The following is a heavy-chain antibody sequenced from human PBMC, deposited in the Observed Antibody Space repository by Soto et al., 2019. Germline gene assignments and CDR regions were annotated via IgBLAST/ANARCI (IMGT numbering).Heavy chain of an antibody. CDR3: AKDPMVRRGTNSYDAGTDV. V-gene: IGHV3-23*01. J-gene: IGHJ6*02. D-gene: IGHD3-10*01. Sequence: EVHLLESGGGLVQPGGSLRLSCVGSGFTFSSYAMSWVRQAPGKGLEWVSAISGSGDSTYYADSVKGRFTISRDNSKNTLYPQMNSIRVEDTAVYYCAKDPMVRRGTNSYDAGTDVWGQGTTVTVSS. CDR2: ISGSGDST. CDR1: GFTFSSYA.